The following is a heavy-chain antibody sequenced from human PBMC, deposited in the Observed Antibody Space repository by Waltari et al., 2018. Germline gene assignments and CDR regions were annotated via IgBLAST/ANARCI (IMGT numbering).Heavy chain of an antibody. Sequence: QVQVVESGGGVVQPGGSLRLSCATSGFTFSTYGMHWVRQAPGKGLEWVAFIRYDGSKKYYADSVKGRFTISRDNSKNTMYVQMNSLRADDTAVYYCARGRSNSQGDACDIWGQGTMVTVSS. J-gene: IGHJ3*02. CDR2: IRYDGSKK. CDR3: ARGRSNSQGDACDI. V-gene: IGHV3-30*02. CDR1: GFTFSTYG. D-gene: IGHD1-26*01.